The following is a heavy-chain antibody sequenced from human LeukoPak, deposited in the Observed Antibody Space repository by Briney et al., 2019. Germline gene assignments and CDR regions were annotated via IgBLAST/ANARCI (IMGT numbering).Heavy chain of an antibody. CDR2: INPNSGGT. J-gene: IGHJ5*02. D-gene: IGHD6-13*01. V-gene: IGHV1-2*02. Sequence: ASVQVYRKTSGYIFTGYYMQWVRQCSGHALELIRWINPNSGGTNYAQKFQGRVTMTRDTSISTAYMELSRLKSDDTAVYYCASTGQQLVDGDWFDPWGQGTLVTVSS. CDR1: GYIFTGYY. CDR3: ASTGQQLVDGDWFDP.